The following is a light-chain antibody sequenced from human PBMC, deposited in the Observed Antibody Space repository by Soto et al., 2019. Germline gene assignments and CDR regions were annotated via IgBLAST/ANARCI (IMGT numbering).Light chain of an antibody. CDR1: QTIRSW. Sequence: DIQMTQSTSTLSGSVGDRVTITCRASQTIRSWLAWYQQKPGKAPKLLIYKASTLKSGVPSSFSGSGSGTEFTLTISSLQPDDFATYYCQHYNSYSDSFGQSTKGELK. CDR3: QHYNSYSDS. J-gene: IGKJ1*01. CDR2: KAS. V-gene: IGKV1-5*03.